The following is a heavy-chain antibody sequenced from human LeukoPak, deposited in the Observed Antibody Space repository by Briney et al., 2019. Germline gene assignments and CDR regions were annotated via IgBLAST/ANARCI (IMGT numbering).Heavy chain of an antibody. V-gene: IGHV3-49*04. J-gene: IGHJ6*03. CDR2: IRSKAYGGTT. Sequence: GGSLRLSCTASGFTFGDNAMSWVRQAPGKGLEWVGFIRSKAYGGTTEYAASVKGRFTISRDDSKSIAYLQMNSLKTEDTAVYYCTRAVRDIVVVPAAAYYYYMDVWGKGTTVTVSS. CDR3: TRAVRDIVVVPAAAYYYYMDV. D-gene: IGHD2-2*01. CDR1: GFTFGDNA.